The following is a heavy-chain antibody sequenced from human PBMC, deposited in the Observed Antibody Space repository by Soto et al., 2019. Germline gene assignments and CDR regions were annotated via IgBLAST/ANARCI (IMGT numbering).Heavy chain of an antibody. CDR2: ISNDGSNK. J-gene: IGHJ1*01. CDR3: ASGRGYCRESSCSDVDYVQH. V-gene: IGHV3-30*03. CDR1: GLTFNTYA. Sequence: QVQLVESGGGVGQPGTSLRLSCAASGLTFNTYAMNWIRLAPGKGLEWVAVISNDGSNKYYADSVKGRFTISSDNSKNTVYLQMNSLEGEDTGVYYCASGRGYCRESSCSDVDYVQHWGQGAMVIVSS. D-gene: IGHD2-15*01.